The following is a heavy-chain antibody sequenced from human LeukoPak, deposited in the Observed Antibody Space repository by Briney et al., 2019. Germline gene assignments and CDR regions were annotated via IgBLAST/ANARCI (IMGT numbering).Heavy chain of an antibody. V-gene: IGHV1-69*04. J-gene: IGHJ6*02. CDR2: IIPILGTA. CDR3: ARTNYYDSSGYQGAGTYYYGMDV. CDR1: GGTFSSYA. D-gene: IGHD3-22*01. Sequence: SVKVSCKASGGTFSSYAISWVRQAPGQGLEWMGRIIPILGTANYAQKFQGRVTITADKFTSTAYMEVSSLRSEDTAVYYCARTNYYDSSGYQGAGTYYYGMDVWGQGTTVTVSS.